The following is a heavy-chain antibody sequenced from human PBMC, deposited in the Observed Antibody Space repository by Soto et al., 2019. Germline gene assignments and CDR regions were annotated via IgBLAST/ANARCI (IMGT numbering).Heavy chain of an antibody. V-gene: IGHV3-23*01. CDR2: VGGSGGYK. D-gene: IGHD6-13*01. J-gene: IGHJ4*02. CDR1: GFFFTSYA. CDR3: AKDAAMVSSTFNYFDF. Sequence: GGSLRLSCAASGFFFTSYAMSWVRQAPGKGLEWVAGVGGSGGYKSYADSVKGRFTISRDNSKDTVYLQMESLTVEDTAVYFCAKDAAMVSSTFNYFDFWGQGALVTVSS.